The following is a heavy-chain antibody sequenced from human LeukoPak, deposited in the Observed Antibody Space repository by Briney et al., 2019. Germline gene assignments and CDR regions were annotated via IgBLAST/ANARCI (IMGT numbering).Heavy chain of an antibody. CDR2: ISAYHGNT. V-gene: IGHV1-18*01. Sequence: ASVKVSCKASGYTFTNYGISWVRQAPGQGLEWMGWISAYHGNTNYAQKLQGRVTMTTDTSMSTVYMKLRSLRSDDTAVYYCARDTSPGYGDPPAWFDPWGQGTLVTVSS. J-gene: IGHJ5*02. CDR3: ARDTSPGYGDPPAWFDP. D-gene: IGHD4-17*01. CDR1: GYTFTNYG.